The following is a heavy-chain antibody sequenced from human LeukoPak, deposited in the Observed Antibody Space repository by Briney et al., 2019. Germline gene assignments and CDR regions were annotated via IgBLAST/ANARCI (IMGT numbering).Heavy chain of an antibody. V-gene: IGHV1-69*01. D-gene: IGHD3-22*01. J-gene: IGHJ3*02. CDR3: ARTAYYYDSSGYYPVPDAFDI. CDR1: GGTFSSYA. CDR2: IIPIFGTA. Sequence: ASVKVSCKASGGTFSSYAISWVRQAPGQGLEWMGGIIPIFGTANYAQKFQGRVTITADESTSTAYMELSSLRSEDTAVYYCARTAYYYDSSGYYPVPDAFDIWGQGTMVTVSS.